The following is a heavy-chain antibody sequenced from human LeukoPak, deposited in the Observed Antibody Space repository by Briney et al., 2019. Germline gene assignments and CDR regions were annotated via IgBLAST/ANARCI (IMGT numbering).Heavy chain of an antibody. V-gene: IGHV4-61*02. CDR3: ARAGYYDFWSGYYAFDY. CDR1: GGSISSGSYY. J-gene: IGHJ4*02. Sequence: SQTLSLTCTVSGGSISSGSYYWSWIRQPAGKGLEWIGRIYTSGSPNYNPSLKSRVPLSLDTSKNQFSLKLSSVTAADTAVYYCARAGYYDFWSGYYAFDYWGQGTLVTVSS. CDR2: IYTSGSP. D-gene: IGHD3-3*01.